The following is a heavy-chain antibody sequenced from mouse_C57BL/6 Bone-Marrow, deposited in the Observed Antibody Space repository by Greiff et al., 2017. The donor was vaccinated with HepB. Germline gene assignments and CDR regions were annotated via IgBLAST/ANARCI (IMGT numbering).Heavy chain of an antibody. CDR2: IWSGGST. Sequence: QVQLKESGPGLVQPSQSLSITCTVSGFSLTSYGVHWVRQSPGKGLEWLGVIWSGGSTDYNAAFISRLSISKDNSKSQVFFKMNSLQADDTAIYYCASPLITTVVEGFAYWGQGTLVTVSA. V-gene: IGHV2-2*01. D-gene: IGHD1-1*01. CDR1: GFSLTSYG. CDR3: ASPLITTVVEGFAY. J-gene: IGHJ3*01.